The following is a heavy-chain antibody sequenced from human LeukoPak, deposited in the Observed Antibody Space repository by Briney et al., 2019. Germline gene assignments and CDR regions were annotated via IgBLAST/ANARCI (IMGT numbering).Heavy chain of an antibody. CDR3: ARDIFWNY. CDR2: IYYSGST. CDR1: GCSISSYY. V-gene: IGHV4-59*01. J-gene: IGHJ4*02. D-gene: IGHD3-3*01. Sequence: SETLSLTCTVSGCSISSYYWSWIRQPPGKGLEWIGYIYYSGSTNYNPSLKSRVTISVDTSKNQFSLKLSSVTAADTDVYYCARDIFWNYWGKGTLVTVSS.